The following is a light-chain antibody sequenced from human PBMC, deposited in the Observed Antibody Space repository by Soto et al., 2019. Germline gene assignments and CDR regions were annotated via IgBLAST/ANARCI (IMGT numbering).Light chain of an antibody. V-gene: IGKV3-20*01. CDR1: QSVRSTY. J-gene: IGKJ4*01. CDR2: GAS. CDR3: QQFSGSVT. Sequence: EVVLTQSPGTLSLSPGERATLSCRASQSVRSTYLGWYQQKPGQAPRLLIYGASKRQSGVPDRFSGGGSGTDFTLTSSSLQPEDVAVYSCQQFSGSVTFGGGTKVDIK.